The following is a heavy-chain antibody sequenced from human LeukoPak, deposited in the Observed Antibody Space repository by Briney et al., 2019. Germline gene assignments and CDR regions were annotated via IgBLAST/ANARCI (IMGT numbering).Heavy chain of an antibody. CDR1: GGSISSSSYY. D-gene: IGHD6-13*01. CDR2: IYYSGST. Sequence: PSETLSLTCTVSGGSISSSSYYWGWIRQPPGKGLEWIGSIYYSGSTYYNPSLKSRVTISVDTSKNQFSLKLSSVTAADTAVYYCARDVAAAGLYFDYWGQGTLVTVSS. J-gene: IGHJ4*02. V-gene: IGHV4-39*02. CDR3: ARDVAAAGLYFDY.